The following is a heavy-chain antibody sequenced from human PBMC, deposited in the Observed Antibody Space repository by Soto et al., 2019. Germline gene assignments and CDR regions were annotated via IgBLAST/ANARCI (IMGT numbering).Heavy chain of an antibody. J-gene: IGHJ4*02. D-gene: IGHD6-19*01. CDR3: ARCDSSGWLTLVDY. Sequence: GGSLRLSCAASGFTFSSYAMHWVRQAPGKGLEWVAVISYDGSNKYYADSVKGRFTISRDNSKNTLYLQMNSLRAEDTAGYYCARCDSSGWLTLVDYWGQGTLVTVSS. V-gene: IGHV3-30-3*01. CDR1: GFTFSSYA. CDR2: ISYDGSNK.